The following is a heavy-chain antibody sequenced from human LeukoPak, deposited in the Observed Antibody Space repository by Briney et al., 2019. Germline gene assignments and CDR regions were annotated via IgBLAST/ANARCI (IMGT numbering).Heavy chain of an antibody. V-gene: IGHV3-23*01. Sequence: GGSLRLSCAASGFAFSFYAMSWLRQPPGKGLEWVSTINANSGTTSYAASVRGRFTIYRDNSKNTIYLQVHTLRADDTATYYCAKPISGGLAVTADWFHPRGQGTLVVVSS. CDR2: INANSGTT. CDR3: AKPISGGLAVTADWFHP. J-gene: IGHJ5*01. CDR1: GFAFSFYA. D-gene: IGHD6-19*01.